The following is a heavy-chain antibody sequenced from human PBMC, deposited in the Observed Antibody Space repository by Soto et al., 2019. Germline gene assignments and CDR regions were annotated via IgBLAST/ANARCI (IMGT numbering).Heavy chain of an antibody. CDR1: GGSISSYY. V-gene: IGHV4-59*08. CDR2: IYYSGST. J-gene: IGHJ4*02. Sequence: PSETLSLTCTVSGGSISSYYWSWIRQPPGKGLEWIGYIYYSGSTNYNPSLKSRVTVSVDTSKNQFSLKLSSVTAADTAVYYCARRGSGSYHDYWGQGTLVTAPQ. D-gene: IGHD3-10*01. CDR3: ARRGSGSYHDY.